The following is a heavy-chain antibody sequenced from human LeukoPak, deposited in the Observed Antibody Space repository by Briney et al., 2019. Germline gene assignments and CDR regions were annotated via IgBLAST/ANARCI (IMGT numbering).Heavy chain of an antibody. Sequence: PGRSLRLSCAASGFTFSSYGMHWVRQAPGKGLEWVAVIWYDGSNKYYADSVKGRFTISRDNAKNSLYLQMNSLRDEDTAVYYCASGVVFYGSSGSHSEYWGQGTLVTVSS. V-gene: IGHV3-33*01. CDR3: ASGVVFYGSSGSHSEY. D-gene: IGHD3-22*01. CDR1: GFTFSSYG. J-gene: IGHJ4*02. CDR2: IWYDGSNK.